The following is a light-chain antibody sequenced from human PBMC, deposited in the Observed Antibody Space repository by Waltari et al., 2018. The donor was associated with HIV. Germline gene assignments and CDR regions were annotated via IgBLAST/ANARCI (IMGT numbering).Light chain of an antibody. CDR1: SSHVGGYNY. J-gene: IGLJ2*01. CDR3: SSYTSSSSVV. Sequence: QSALTQPASVSGSPGQSITISCTGTSSHVGGYNYVSWYQQHPGKAPKLMIYEVSNRPSGVSNRFSGSKSGNTASLTISGLQAEDEAEYYCSSYTSSSSVVFGGGTKLTVL. CDR2: EVS. V-gene: IGLV2-14*01.